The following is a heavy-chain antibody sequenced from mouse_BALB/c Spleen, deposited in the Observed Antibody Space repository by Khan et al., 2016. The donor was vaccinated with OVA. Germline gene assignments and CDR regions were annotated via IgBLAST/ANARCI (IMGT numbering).Heavy chain of an antibody. CDR3: ARGGYGSPFAY. J-gene: IGHJ3*01. CDR2: IYPSNSET. CDR1: GYTFTRFW. D-gene: IGHD1-1*01. V-gene: IGHV1-59*01. Sequence: QVQLQQPGPELARPGASVKMSCKASGYTFTRFWIHWVKQRPGPGLEWIGVIYPSNSETRLNEKFKDKATLHVAKSSNTAYMPLSRLTSEAYAVYDGARGGYGSPFAYWGQGTLVTVYA.